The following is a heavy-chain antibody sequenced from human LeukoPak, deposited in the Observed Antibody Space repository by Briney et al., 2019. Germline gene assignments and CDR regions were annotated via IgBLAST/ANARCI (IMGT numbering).Heavy chain of an antibody. D-gene: IGHD2-15*01. Sequence: SVKVSCKASGGTFSSYAISWVRQAPGQGLEWMGGIIPVFGTANYAQKFQGRVTIIADESTSTAYMELSSLRSEDTAVYYCARDRVVGLGIDNAFDIWGHGTMVTVSS. CDR2: IIPVFGTA. CDR1: GGTFSSYA. CDR3: ARDRVVGLGIDNAFDI. J-gene: IGHJ3*02. V-gene: IGHV1-69*13.